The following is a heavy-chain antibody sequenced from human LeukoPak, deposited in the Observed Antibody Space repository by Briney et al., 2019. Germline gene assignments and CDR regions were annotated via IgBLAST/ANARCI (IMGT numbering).Heavy chain of an antibody. CDR2: MKQDESDA. J-gene: IGHJ6*03. Sequence: AGGSLRLSCAASGFTFSGFWMSWVRQAPGKGLEWVAKMKQDESDAFYVDSVKGRFTISRDNAKNSVYLQMNSLRTEDTGLYYRARDPYDSGPYSYIDVWGKGTTVTVSS. CDR1: GFTFSGFW. CDR3: ARDPYDSGPYSYIDV. V-gene: IGHV3-7*01. D-gene: IGHD3-10*01.